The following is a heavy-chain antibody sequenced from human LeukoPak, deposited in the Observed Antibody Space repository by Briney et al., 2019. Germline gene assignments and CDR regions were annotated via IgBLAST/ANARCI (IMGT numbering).Heavy chain of an antibody. Sequence: GGSLRLSCAGSVFTFGGYGMHWFRQTPGKGLERVAVIAYVGSRAFYADSVKGRFTISRYNSKNTMSVQMDDLRAEDTAVYYCTRYNNDPFDYWGQGTLVTVSS. CDR3: TRYNNDPFDY. V-gene: IGHV3-33*01. D-gene: IGHD1-14*01. CDR1: VFTFGGYG. CDR2: IAYVGSRA. J-gene: IGHJ4*02.